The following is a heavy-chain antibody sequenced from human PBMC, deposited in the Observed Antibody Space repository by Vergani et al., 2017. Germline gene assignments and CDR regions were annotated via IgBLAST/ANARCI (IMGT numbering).Heavy chain of an antibody. CDR2: INPNSGGT. CDR3: ARADGYNLEPNYYFDY. J-gene: IGHJ4*02. CDR1: GYTFTDYF. Sequence: QVQLVQSGAEVKKPGASVKVSCKASGYTFTDYFMHWVRQAPGQGLEWMGWINPNSGGTNYAQKFQGRVTMTRDTTISTAYMELSNLRSDDTAVYYCARADGYNLEPNYYFDYWGQGTLVTVSS. V-gene: IGHV1-2*02. D-gene: IGHD5-24*01.